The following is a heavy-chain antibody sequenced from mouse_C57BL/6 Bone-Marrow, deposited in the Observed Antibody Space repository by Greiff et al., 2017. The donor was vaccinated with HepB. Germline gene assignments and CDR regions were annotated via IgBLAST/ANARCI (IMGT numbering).Heavy chain of an antibody. D-gene: IGHD2-3*01. CDR2: INPSNGGT. CDR1: GYTFTSYW. Sequence: QVQLQQPGTELVKPGASVKLSCKASGYTFTSYWMHWVKQRPGQGLEWIGNINPSNGGTNYNETFKSKATLTVDKSSSTAYMQLSSLTSEDSAVSYCARSRGGYYYFDYWGQGTTLTVSS. CDR3: ARSRGGYYYFDY. J-gene: IGHJ2*01. V-gene: IGHV1-53*01.